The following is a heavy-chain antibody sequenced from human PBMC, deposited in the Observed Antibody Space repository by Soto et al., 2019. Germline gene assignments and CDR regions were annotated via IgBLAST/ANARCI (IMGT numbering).Heavy chain of an antibody. J-gene: IGHJ4*02. V-gene: IGHV3-33*01. Sequence: PGGSLRLSCAASGFTFSSYGMHWVRQAPGEGLEWVAVIWYDGSNKYYADSVKGRFTISRDNSKNTLYLQMNSLRAEDTAVYYCARGGRDGYKGQGDDWGQGTLVTVSS. D-gene: IGHD5-12*01. CDR2: IWYDGSNK. CDR1: GFTFSSYG. CDR3: ARGGRDGYKGQGDD.